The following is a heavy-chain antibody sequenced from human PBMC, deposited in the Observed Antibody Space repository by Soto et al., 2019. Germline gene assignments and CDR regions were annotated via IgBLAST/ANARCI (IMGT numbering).Heavy chain of an antibody. CDR2: IYPGDSDT. J-gene: IGHJ6*02. V-gene: IGHV5-51*01. CDR3: ARSGQLGTYYYYGMDV. D-gene: IGHD6-13*01. Sequence: GESLKISCKGSGYSFTSYWIGWVRQMPGKGLEWMGIIYPGDSDTRYSPSFQGQVTISADKSISTAYLQWSSLKASGTAMYYCARSGQLGTYYYYGMDVWGQGTTVTVSS. CDR1: GYSFTSYW.